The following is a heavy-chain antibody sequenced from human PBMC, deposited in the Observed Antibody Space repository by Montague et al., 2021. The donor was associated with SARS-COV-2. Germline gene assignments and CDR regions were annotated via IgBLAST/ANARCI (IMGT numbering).Heavy chain of an antibody. CDR3: AGQGKTRIAMLVVVIGYFDY. CDR1: GGSISSSSYY. CDR2: ISYSGST. J-gene: IGHJ4*02. D-gene: IGHD3-22*01. V-gene: IGHV4-39*01. Sequence: SETLSLTCTVSGGSISSSSYYWGWIRQPPGQGLEWIVCISYSGSTYSNPSLKSPVTISADTSKNQFSLKLSSVTAADTAVYHGAGQGKTRIAMLVVVIGYFDYWGQGTLVTVSS.